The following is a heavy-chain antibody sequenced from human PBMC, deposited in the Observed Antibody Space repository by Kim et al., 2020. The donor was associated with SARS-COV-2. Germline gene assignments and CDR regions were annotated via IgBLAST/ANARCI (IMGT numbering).Heavy chain of an antibody. Sequence: KFQGRVTITRDTSASTAYMELSSLRSEDTAVYYCARTGDFIAAAGGFDYWGQGTLVTVSS. J-gene: IGHJ4*02. V-gene: IGHV1-3*01. D-gene: IGHD6-13*01. CDR3: ARTGDFIAAAGGFDY.